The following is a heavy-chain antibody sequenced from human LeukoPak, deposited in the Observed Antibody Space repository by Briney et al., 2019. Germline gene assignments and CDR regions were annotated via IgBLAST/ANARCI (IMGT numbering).Heavy chain of an antibody. Sequence: PGGSLRLSCAASGFTFSSYGMHWVRQAPGKGLEWVAFIRYDGSNKYYADSVKGRFTISRDNSKNTLYLQMNSLRAEDTAVYYCAKDGPLVATMGGNWFDPWGQGTLVTVSS. CDR1: GFTFSSYG. D-gene: IGHD5-12*01. V-gene: IGHV3-30*02. CDR3: AKDGPLVATMGGNWFDP. CDR2: IRYDGSNK. J-gene: IGHJ5*02.